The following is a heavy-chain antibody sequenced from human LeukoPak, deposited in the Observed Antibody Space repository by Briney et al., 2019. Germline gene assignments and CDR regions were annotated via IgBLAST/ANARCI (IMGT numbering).Heavy chain of an antibody. CDR3: ARESRTYYDFWSGYYTTHYYYGMDV. Sequence: ASVKVSCKASGYTFTSYYMHWVRRAPGQGLEWMGIINPSGGSTSYAQKFQGRVTMTRDTSTSTVYMELSSLRSEDTAVYYCARESRTYYDFWSGYYTTHYYYGMDVWGQGTTVTVSS. CDR1: GYTFTSYY. CDR2: INPSGGST. D-gene: IGHD3-3*01. J-gene: IGHJ6*02. V-gene: IGHV1-46*01.